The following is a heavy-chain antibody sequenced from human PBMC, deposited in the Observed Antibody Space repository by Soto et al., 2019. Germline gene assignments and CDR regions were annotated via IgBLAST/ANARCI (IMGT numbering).Heavy chain of an antibody. D-gene: IGHD1-1*01. J-gene: IGHJ4*02. V-gene: IGHV3-23*01. Sequence: PGGSLRLSCVASGFTFTTYTMSWVRQAPGKGLEWVSVITGRSGGPSYADSVQGRFSIYRDNPRNMLYLQMNSLRVEYTATYYCAKARCSTTDCYVPDYWGQGTVVTVSS. CDR2: ITGRSGGP. CDR1: GFTFTTYT. CDR3: AKARCSTTDCYVPDY.